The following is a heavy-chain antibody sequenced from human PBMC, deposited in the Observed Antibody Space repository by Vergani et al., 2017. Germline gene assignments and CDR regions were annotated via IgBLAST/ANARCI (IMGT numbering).Heavy chain of an antibody. CDR1: GGTRSSDA. D-gene: IGHD6-19*01. V-gene: IGHV1-69*13. CDR3: ASPLRFGSGPPRFFGLDV. CDR2: IIPVFGTV. Sequence: QVHLVQSGAEVKPPGSSVKVSCKASGGTRSSDAFTWVRQAPGHGLEWMGRIIPVFGTVEYAQRFQGRVVITADDATNTAYMELSGLRSEDTAIYYWASPLRFGSGPPRFFGLDVWGQGTMVNVAS. J-gene: IGHJ6*02.